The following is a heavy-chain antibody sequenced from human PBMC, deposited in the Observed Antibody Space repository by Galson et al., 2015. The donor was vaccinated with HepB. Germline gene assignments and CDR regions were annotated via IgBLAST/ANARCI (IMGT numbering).Heavy chain of an antibody. CDR2: INHSGST. D-gene: IGHD4-17*01. CDR3: ARGVSDYDYGDYAIDY. V-gene: IGHV4-34*01. CDR1: GGSFSGYY. J-gene: IGHJ4*02. Sequence: SETLSLTCAVYGGSFSGYYWGWIRQPPGKGLEWIGEINHSGSTNYNPSLKSRVTISVDTSKNQFSLKLSSVTAADTAVYYCARGVSDYDYGDYAIDYWGQGTLVTVSS.